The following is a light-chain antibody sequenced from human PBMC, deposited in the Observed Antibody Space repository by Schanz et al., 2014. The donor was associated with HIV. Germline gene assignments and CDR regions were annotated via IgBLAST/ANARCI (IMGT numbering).Light chain of an antibody. V-gene: IGLV1-40*01. CDR1: SSNIGAGYD. CDR3: CSYTSSSRV. Sequence: QSVLTQPPSVSGAPGQRVTISCTGSSSNIGAGYDVHWYQQLPGTAPKLLIYGNSNRPSGVPARFSGSKSGNTASLTVSGLQAEDEADYYCCSYTSSSRVFGGGTKLTVL. CDR2: GNS. J-gene: IGLJ2*01.